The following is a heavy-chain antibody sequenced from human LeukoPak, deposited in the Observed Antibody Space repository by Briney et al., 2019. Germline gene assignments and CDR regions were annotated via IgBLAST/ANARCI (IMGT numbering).Heavy chain of an antibody. Sequence: SETLSLTCTVSGYSISSGYYWGWIRQPPGKGLEWIGSIYHSGSTYYNPSLKSRVTISVDTSKNQFSLKLSSVTAADTAVYYCARALYDFWSGPPPDYYYYYYMDVWGKGTTVTVSS. V-gene: IGHV4-38-2*02. CDR2: IYHSGST. CDR3: ARALYDFWSGPPPDYYYYYYMDV. D-gene: IGHD3-3*01. CDR1: GYSISSGYY. J-gene: IGHJ6*03.